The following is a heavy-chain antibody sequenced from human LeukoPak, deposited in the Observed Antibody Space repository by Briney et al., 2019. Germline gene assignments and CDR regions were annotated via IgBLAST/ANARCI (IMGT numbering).Heavy chain of an antibody. CDR1: GGSIGSSGFY. CDR2: IYYPGTT. V-gene: IGHV4-39*01. Sequence: SETLSLTCKVSGGSIGSSGFYWGWFRQLPGKGLEWIGSIYYPGTTHYNPSLESRVTISVDTSKYQVFLTLRSVTATDTAVYYCGRHVSSGWDYFNGLDVWGQGTAVTVSS. CDR3: GRHVSSGWDYFNGLDV. J-gene: IGHJ6*02. D-gene: IGHD6-19*01.